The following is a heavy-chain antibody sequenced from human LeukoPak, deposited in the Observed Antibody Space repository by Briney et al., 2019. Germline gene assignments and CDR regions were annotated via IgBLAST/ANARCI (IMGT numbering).Heavy chain of an antibody. V-gene: IGHV4-31*03. CDR3: AREVIEDWFDP. Sequence: SETLSLTCTVSGGSISSGAYYWNWIRQHPGKGLEWIGYIYYSGSTYYNPSLKSRVTMSVDTSKNQFSLKLSSVTAADTAVYYCAREVIEDWFDPWGQGGLVTVSS. J-gene: IGHJ5*02. D-gene: IGHD2/OR15-2a*01. CDR2: IYYSGST. CDR1: GGSISSGAYY.